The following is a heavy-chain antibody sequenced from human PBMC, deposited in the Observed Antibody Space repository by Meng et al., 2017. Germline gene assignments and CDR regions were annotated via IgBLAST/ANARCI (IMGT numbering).Heavy chain of an antibody. V-gene: IGHV3-30*04. CDR2: ISYDGSNK. CDR1: GFTFSSYA. J-gene: IGHJ5*02. Sequence: GESLKISCAASGFTFSSYAMSWVRQAPGKGLEWVAVISYDGSNKYYADSVKGRFTISRDNSKNTLYLQMNSLRAEDTAVYYCARDHLRPHSSGYYSNWFDPWGQGTLVTVSS. D-gene: IGHD3-22*01. CDR3: ARDHLRPHSSGYYSNWFDP.